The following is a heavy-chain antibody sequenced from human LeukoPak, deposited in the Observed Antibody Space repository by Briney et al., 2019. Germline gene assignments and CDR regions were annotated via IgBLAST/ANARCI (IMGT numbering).Heavy chain of an antibody. CDR3: ARGRDILTGYFMTPGEFSWVYYYYGMDV. CDR1: GFTFSSYA. D-gene: IGHD3-9*01. Sequence: GGSLRLSCAASGFTFSSYAMHWVRQAPGKRLEYVSAISSNGGSTYYANSVKGRFTISRDNSKNTLYLQMGSLRAEDMAVYYCARGRDILTGYFMTPGEFSWVYYYYGMDVWGQGTTVTVSS. J-gene: IGHJ6*02. V-gene: IGHV3-64*01. CDR2: ISSNGGST.